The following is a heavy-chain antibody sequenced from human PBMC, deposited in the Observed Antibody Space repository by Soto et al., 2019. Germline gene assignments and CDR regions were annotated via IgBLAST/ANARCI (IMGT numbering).Heavy chain of an antibody. Sequence: EVQLVESGGGLVQPGGSLRLSCAASGYTLSSNWVHCVRQVPGKGLVWVSRVNHDGSGTSYADSVKDRFTIARDDAKNTAYLQMNTLRVEETAVYYCATVFEYWGQGTLVTVSS. J-gene: IGHJ4*02. V-gene: IGHV3-74*01. CDR1: GYTLSSNW. CDR3: ATVFEY. D-gene: IGHD2-21*01. CDR2: VNHDGSGT.